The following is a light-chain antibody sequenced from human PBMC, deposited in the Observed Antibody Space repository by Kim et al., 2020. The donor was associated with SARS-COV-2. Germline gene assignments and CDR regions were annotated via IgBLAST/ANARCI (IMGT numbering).Light chain of an antibody. CDR1: TSNIGSNT. CDR3: ASWDDSLNGYV. V-gene: IGLV1-44*01. Sequence: QRVIISCSGSTSNIGSNTVNWYQQLPGTAPKLLFNTNNQRPSGVPDRISGSKSGTSASLAISGLQPEDEAEYYCASWDDSLNGYVFGPGTKVIVL. CDR2: TNN. J-gene: IGLJ1*01.